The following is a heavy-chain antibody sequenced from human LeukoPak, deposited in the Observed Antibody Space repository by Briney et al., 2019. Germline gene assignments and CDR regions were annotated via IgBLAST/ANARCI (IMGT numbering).Heavy chain of an antibody. D-gene: IGHD2-21*02. Sequence: PSQTLSLTCTVSGGSISSGGYYWSWIRQHPGKGLEWIGYIYYSGSTYYNPSLKSRVTISVDTSKNRFSLKLSSVTAADTAVYYCARYTAPLQDFDYWGQGTLVTVSS. CDR1: GGSISSGGYY. CDR2: IYYSGST. CDR3: ARYTAPLQDFDY. V-gene: IGHV4-31*03. J-gene: IGHJ4*02.